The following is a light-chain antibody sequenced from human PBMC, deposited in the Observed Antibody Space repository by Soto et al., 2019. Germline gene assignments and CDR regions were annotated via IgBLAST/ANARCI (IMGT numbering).Light chain of an antibody. CDR3: QQSYSTLPMYT. CDR1: QSISSY. J-gene: IGKJ2*01. Sequence: DIQMTQSPSSLSASAGDRVTITCRASQSISSYLNWYQQKPGKAPKLLIYAASSLQSGVPSRFSGSGSGTDFTLTISSLQPEDFATYYCQQSYSTLPMYTFGQGTKLEIK. V-gene: IGKV1-39*01. CDR2: AAS.